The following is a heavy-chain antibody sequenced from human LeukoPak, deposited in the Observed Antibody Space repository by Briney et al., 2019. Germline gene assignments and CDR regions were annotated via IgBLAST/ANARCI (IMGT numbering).Heavy chain of an antibody. J-gene: IGHJ4*02. D-gene: IGHD1-1*01. CDR3: ATSPGELEFDY. CDR1: GFTFGSYS. V-gene: IGHV3-21*01. Sequence: GGSLRLSCAASGFTFGSYSMNWVRQAPGKGLEWVSSITSSSRYIYYADSVKGRFTISRDNAKNSLYLQMNSLRAEDTAIYYCATSPGELEFDYWGQGTLVTVSS. CDR2: ITSSSRYI.